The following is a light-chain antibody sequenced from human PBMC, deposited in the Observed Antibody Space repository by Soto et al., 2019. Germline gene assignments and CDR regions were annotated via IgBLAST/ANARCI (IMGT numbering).Light chain of an antibody. CDR3: QYYGNSRIT. CDR2: AAS. J-gene: IGKJ5*01. V-gene: IGKV3-20*01. CDR1: QSVNNNF. Sequence: EIVLTQSPGTLSLSPGERVTLSCRASQSVNNNFLSWYQQKPGQAPRLLMYAASSGATGIPDRFSGSGSGTDFTLTITRLEPEDFGVYYCQYYGNSRITFGQGTRLEIK.